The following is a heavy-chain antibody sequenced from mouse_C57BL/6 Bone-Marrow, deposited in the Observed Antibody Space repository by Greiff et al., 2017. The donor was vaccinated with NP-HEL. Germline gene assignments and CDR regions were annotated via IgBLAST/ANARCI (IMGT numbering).Heavy chain of an antibody. CDR2: ISNLAYSI. Sequence: EVQVVESGGGLVQPGGSLKLSCAASGFTFSDYGMAWVRQAPRKGPEWVAFISNLAYSIYYADTVTGRFTISRENAKNTLYLEMSSLRSEDTAMYYCARELTRYFDVWGTGTTVTVSS. CDR1: GFTFSDYG. CDR3: ARELTRYFDV. D-gene: IGHD2-12*01. J-gene: IGHJ1*03. V-gene: IGHV5-15*01.